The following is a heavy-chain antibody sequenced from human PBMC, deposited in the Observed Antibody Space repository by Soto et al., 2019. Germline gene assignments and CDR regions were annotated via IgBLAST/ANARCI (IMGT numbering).Heavy chain of an antibody. D-gene: IGHD2-2*01. CDR2: IYYSGST. Sequence: PSETLSLTCTVSGGSISSYYWSCIWQPPGKGLEWIGYIYYSGSTNYNPSLKSRVTISVDTSKNQFSLKLSSVTAADTAVYYCARDISYQLSNWFDPWGQGTLVTVSS. CDR1: GGSISSYY. J-gene: IGHJ5*02. V-gene: IGHV4-59*01. CDR3: ARDISYQLSNWFDP.